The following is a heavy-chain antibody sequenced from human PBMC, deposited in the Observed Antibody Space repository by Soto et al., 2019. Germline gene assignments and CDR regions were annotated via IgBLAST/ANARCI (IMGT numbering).Heavy chain of an antibody. Sequence: PSETLSLTCTVSGGSFSTYYWSWIRQPPGKXLXXIGYIYYTGSTNYNPSLKSRVTISVDTSKNQFSLKLSSVTAADTAVYYCARGASGYYDSSGYYSPYYFDYWGQGTLVTVSS. CDR1: GGSFSTYY. CDR3: ARGASGYYDSSGYYSPYYFDY. V-gene: IGHV4-59*12. J-gene: IGHJ4*02. CDR2: IYYTGST. D-gene: IGHD3-22*01.